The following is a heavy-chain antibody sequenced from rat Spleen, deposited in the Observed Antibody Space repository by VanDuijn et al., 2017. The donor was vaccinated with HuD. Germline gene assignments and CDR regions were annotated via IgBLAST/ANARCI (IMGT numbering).Heavy chain of an antibody. Sequence: EVQLVESGGGLVQPGGSLKLSCVASGFTFSSYWMYWIRQAPGKGLEWVSSINTDGGRTYYLDSVKGRFTISRDKAENTVYLQMNSLRFEDTATYYCSNNWELYYWGQGVMVTVSS. CDR3: SNNWELYY. V-gene: IGHV5-58*01. CDR2: INTDGGRT. J-gene: IGHJ2*01. CDR1: GFTFSSYW. D-gene: IGHD5-1*01.